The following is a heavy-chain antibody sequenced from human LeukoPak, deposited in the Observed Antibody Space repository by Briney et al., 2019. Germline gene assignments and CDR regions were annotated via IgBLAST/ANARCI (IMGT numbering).Heavy chain of an antibody. Sequence: ASVKVSCKASGYTFTSYGISWVRQAPGQGLEWMGWISAYNGNANYAQKLQGRVTMTTDTSTGTAYTELRSLRSDDTAVYYCARGVLRYFDWLLSDANSDFDYWGQGTLVTVSS. J-gene: IGHJ4*02. D-gene: IGHD3-9*01. CDR2: ISAYNGNA. V-gene: IGHV1-18*01. CDR3: ARGVLRYFDWLLSDANSDFDY. CDR1: GYTFTSYG.